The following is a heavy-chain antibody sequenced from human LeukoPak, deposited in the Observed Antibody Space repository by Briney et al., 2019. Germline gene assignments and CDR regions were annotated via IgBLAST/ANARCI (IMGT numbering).Heavy chain of an antibody. CDR2: IWYDRSNK. Sequence: GRSLRLSCAASGFTFSSSGMHWVRQAPGKGLEWVAVIWYDRSNKYYADSVKGRFTISRDNSKNTLYLQMNSLRAEDTAVYYCARETGDIVVVTVAPLLDYWGQGTLVTVSS. CDR3: ARETGDIVVVTVAPLLDY. D-gene: IGHD2-2*01. V-gene: IGHV3-33*01. J-gene: IGHJ4*02. CDR1: GFTFSSSG.